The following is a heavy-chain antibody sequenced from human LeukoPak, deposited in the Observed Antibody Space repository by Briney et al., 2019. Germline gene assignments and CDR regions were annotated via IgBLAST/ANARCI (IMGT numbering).Heavy chain of an antibody. CDR2: AYYTGSA. J-gene: IGHJ4*02. V-gene: IGHV4-39*01. CDR3: VGHGQMTQGGFDS. CDR1: GGXITTTNYY. Sequence: PSKTLSLTCTISGGXITTTNYYXXXXRQPPGMGLEWNGTAYYTGSAWYNLSLRSRVTMSADTSKSQFSLNLISVTAADTAVYYCVGHGQMTQGGFDSWGQGTLVTVSS. D-gene: IGHD3-16*01.